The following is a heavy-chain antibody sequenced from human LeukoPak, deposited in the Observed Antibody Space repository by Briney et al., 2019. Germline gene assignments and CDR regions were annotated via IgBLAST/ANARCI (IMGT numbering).Heavy chain of an antibody. Sequence: GGSLRLSCAASGFTFSSYVMSWVRQAPGKGLEWVSAISGSGGSTYYADSVKGRFTISRDNSKNTLYLQMNSLRAEDTAVYYCAKDPLYYDFWSGSGSDAFDIWGQGTMVTVSS. J-gene: IGHJ3*02. V-gene: IGHV3-23*01. D-gene: IGHD3-3*01. CDR2: ISGSGGST. CDR3: AKDPLYYDFWSGSGSDAFDI. CDR1: GFTFSSYV.